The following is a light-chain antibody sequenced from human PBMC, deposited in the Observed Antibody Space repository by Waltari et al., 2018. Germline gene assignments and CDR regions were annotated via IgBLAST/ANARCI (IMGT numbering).Light chain of an antibody. J-gene: IGKJ4*01. CDR2: DAS. V-gene: IGKV3-11*01. CDR3: QQRSNWPPLA. CDR1: QSVSSY. Sequence: ELVLTQSPATLSLTPGERATLSCRASQSVSSYLAWYQQKPGQAPRLLIYDASNSATGIPARFSGSGSGTDFTLTISSLEPDDFAVYYCQQRSNWPPLAFGGGTKVEIK.